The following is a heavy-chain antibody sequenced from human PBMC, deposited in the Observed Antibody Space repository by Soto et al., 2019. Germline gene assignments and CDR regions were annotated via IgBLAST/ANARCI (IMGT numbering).Heavy chain of an antibody. D-gene: IGHD2-21*01. J-gene: IGHJ6*02. CDR1: GFTVSDNY. Sequence: EVQLVESGGGLIQPGGSLRLSCEASGFTVSDNYMTWVRQAPGKGLEWVSLIYSDFYSAGTTYYADSAKGRFTIFRAKSKNTLHLKRDSPRAEDTAVHFCARELVEVITPNAAYYGVAGWGQGTTVTVSS. CDR2: IYSDFYSAGTT. CDR3: ARELVEVITPNAAYYGVAG. V-gene: IGHV3-53*01.